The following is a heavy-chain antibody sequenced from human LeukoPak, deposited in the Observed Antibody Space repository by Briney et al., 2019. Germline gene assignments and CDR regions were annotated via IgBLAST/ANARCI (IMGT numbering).Heavy chain of an antibody. V-gene: IGHV1-69*04. Sequence: ASVKVSCKASGGTFSSYAISWVRQAPGQGLEWMGRIIPILGIANYAQKFQGRVTITADKSPSTAYMELSSLRSEDTAVYYCARDLGGSYYVDYFDYWGQGTLVTVSS. CDR2: IIPILGIA. J-gene: IGHJ4*02. D-gene: IGHD1-26*01. CDR1: GGTFSSYA. CDR3: ARDLGGSYYVDYFDY.